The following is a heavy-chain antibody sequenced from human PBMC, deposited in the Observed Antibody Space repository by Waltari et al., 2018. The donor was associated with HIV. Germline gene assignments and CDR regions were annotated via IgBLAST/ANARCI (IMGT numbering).Heavy chain of an antibody. V-gene: IGHV6-1*01. D-gene: IGHD6-6*01. Sequence: QVQLQQPGPGLVKPSPTPPPTCSLYGVSVPSNHYARNCIRQSPLRGLEWLGRIYYRSKWYNDYAVSVKSRITINPDTSKNQFSLQLNSVTPEDTAVYYCARAPRGSSSGGFDPWGQGTLVTVSS. CDR1: GVSVPSNHYA. CDR3: ARAPRGSSSGGFDP. J-gene: IGHJ5*02. CDR2: IYYRSKWYN.